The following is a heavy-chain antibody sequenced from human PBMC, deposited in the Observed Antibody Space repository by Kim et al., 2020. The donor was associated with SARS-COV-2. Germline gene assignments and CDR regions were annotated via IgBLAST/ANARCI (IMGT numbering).Heavy chain of an antibody. J-gene: IGHJ6*02. CDR3: AKDAEAGTGAGYYYYGMDV. D-gene: IGHD6-13*01. Sequence: GGSLRLSCAASGFTFSSYAMSWVRQAPGKGLEWVSVIYSGGSSTYYADSVKGRFTISRDNSKNTLYLQMNSLRAEDTAVYYCAKDAEAGTGAGYYYYGMDVWGQGTTVTVSS. CDR2: IYSGGSST. V-gene: IGHV3-23*03. CDR1: GFTFSSYA.